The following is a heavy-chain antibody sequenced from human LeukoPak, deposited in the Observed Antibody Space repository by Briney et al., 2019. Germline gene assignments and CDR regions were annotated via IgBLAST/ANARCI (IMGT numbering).Heavy chain of an antibody. CDR1: GFIFDDYG. Sequence: GGSLRLSCAASGFIFDDYGMTWVRQAPGKGLEWVSAISGSGGSTYYADSVKGRFTISRDNSKNTLYLQMNSLRAEDTAVYYCAKDLPISYDSSYWGQGTLVTVSS. D-gene: IGHD3-22*01. J-gene: IGHJ4*02. CDR2: ISGSGGST. CDR3: AKDLPISYDSSY. V-gene: IGHV3-23*01.